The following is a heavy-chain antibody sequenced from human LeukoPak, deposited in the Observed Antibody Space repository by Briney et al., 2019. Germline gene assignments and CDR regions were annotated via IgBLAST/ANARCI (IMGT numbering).Heavy chain of an antibody. Sequence: TPGGSLRLSCAASGFTFSSYSMNWVRQAPGKGLEWVSSISSGSDYIFYADPVKGRFTISRDNAKNSLYLQMNSLRAEDTAVYYCARIGSGWYWDYWGQGTLVTVSS. CDR2: ISSGSDYI. CDR3: ARIGSGWYWDY. D-gene: IGHD6-19*01. J-gene: IGHJ4*02. CDR1: GFTFSSYS. V-gene: IGHV3-21*01.